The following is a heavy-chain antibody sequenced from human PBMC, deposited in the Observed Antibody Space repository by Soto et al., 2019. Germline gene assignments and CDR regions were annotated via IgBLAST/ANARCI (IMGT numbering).Heavy chain of an antibody. CDR1: GFSLSTSGVG. D-gene: IGHD3-22*01. CDR2: IYWNDDK. V-gene: IGHV2-5*01. CDR3: AHSHSVVTYYYDSSGYTFDY. J-gene: IGHJ4*02. Sequence: ESGPTLVNPTQTLTLTCTFSGFSLSTSGVGVGWIRQPPGKALEWLALIYWNDDKRYSPSLKSRLTITKDTSKNQVVLTMTNMDPVDTATYYCAHSHSVVTYYYDSSGYTFDYWGQGTLVTVSS.